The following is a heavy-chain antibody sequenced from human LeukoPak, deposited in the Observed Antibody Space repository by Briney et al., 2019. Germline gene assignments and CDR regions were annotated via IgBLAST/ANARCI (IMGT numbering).Heavy chain of an antibody. Sequence: GASVKVSCKASGGTFSSYAISWVRQAPGQGLEWMGGIIPIFGTANYAQKFQGRVTITTDESTSTAYMELSSLRSEDTAVYYCARGHCSGGSCHGDYWGQGTLVTVSS. CDR2: IIPIFGTA. V-gene: IGHV1-69*05. D-gene: IGHD2-15*01. CDR1: GGTFSSYA. CDR3: ARGHCSGGSCHGDY. J-gene: IGHJ4*02.